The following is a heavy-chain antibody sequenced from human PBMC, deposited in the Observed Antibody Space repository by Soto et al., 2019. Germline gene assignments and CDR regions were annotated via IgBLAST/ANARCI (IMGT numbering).Heavy chain of an antibody. Sequence: PSETLSLTCAVSGGSISSSNCWCWVRQPQGKGLEGIGEIYHSGSTNYNPSLKSRVTISVDKSKNQFSLKLSSVTAADTAVYYCARDPGYSSSWFVGWFDPWGQGTLVTVSS. V-gene: IGHV4-4*02. J-gene: IGHJ5*02. CDR3: ARDPGYSSSWFVGWFDP. CDR1: GGSISSSNC. CDR2: IYHSGST. D-gene: IGHD6-13*01.